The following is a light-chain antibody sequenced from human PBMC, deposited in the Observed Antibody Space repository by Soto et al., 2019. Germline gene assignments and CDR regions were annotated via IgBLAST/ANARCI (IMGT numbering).Light chain of an antibody. V-gene: IGKV3-20*01. CDR1: QSVSGSY. CDR2: GTS. J-gene: IGKJ5*01. CDR3: QQYGSSIT. Sequence: EILLSQSPGTLSLSPGARATLSCRASQSVSGSYLAWYQHKPGQAPRLLIYGTSSRATGIPDRFSVSGSGTDFTLTISRLEPEDFAVDDCQQYGSSITFGQGTRLEIK.